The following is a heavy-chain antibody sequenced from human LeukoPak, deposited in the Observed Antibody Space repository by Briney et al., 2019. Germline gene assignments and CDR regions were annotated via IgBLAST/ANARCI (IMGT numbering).Heavy chain of an antibody. CDR3: AKGHIAVAAPSDY. D-gene: IGHD6-19*01. V-gene: IGHV3-11*01. Sequence: PGGSLRLSCAASGFTFSDYYMSWIRQAPGKGLEWVSYISSSGSTIYYADSVKGRFTISRDNAKNSLYLQMNSLRAEDTAVYYCAKGHIAVAAPSDYWGQGTLVTVSS. CDR2: ISSSGSTI. J-gene: IGHJ4*02. CDR1: GFTFSDYY.